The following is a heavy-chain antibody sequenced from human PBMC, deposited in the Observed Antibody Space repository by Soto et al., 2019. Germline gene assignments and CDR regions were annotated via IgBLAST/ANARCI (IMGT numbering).Heavy chain of an antibody. CDR1: GGSFLSISNHY. J-gene: IGHJ4*02. D-gene: IGHD2-15*01. CDR3: VRHPTRGSPTSPTAGTFDY. Sequence: PSETLSLTCTFSGGSFLSISNHYCSWIRQPPGKGLEWIGFIFYTGSTNYSPSLKSRVTISIDTSKNQFSLKMSSVTAADTAMYYCVRHPTRGSPTSPTAGTFDYWGQGTLVTVSS. V-gene: IGHV4-59*08. CDR2: IFYTGST.